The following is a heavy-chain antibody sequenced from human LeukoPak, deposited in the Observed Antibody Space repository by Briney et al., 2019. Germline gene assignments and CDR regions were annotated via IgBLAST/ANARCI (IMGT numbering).Heavy chain of an antibody. CDR1: GYTFTGYH. CDR3: ARGPIGANWFDP. J-gene: IGHJ5*02. CDR2: INPNSGET. V-gene: IGHV1-2*02. D-gene: IGHD3-10*01. Sequence: ASVKVSCKASGYTFTGYHVHWVRQAPGQGLEWMGWINPNSGETKYAQKFQGRVTMTRDTSVTTAYMELSGLRSDDTAVYYCARGPIGANWFDPWGQGTLVTVSS.